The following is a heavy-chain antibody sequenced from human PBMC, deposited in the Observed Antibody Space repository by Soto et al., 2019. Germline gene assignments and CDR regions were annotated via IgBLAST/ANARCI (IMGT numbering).Heavy chain of an antibody. J-gene: IGHJ6*02. D-gene: IGHD5-12*01. Sequence: ASVKVSCKASGYTFTSYAMHWVRQAPGQRLEWMGWINAGNGNTKYSQKFQGRVTITRDTSASTAYMELSSLRSEDTAVYYCARDRSVATISYYYYYGMDVWGQGTTVTVSS. CDR3: ARDRSVATISYYYYYGMDV. CDR2: INAGNGNT. V-gene: IGHV1-3*01. CDR1: GYTFTSYA.